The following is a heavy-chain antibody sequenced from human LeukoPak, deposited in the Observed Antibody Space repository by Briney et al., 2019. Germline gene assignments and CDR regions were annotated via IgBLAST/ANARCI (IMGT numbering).Heavy chain of an antibody. CDR1: GFTFSSYG. CDR3: ARQGDDY. Sequence: GGSLRLSCAASGFTFSSYGMHWVRQAPGKGLEWVTLISYDGSTKYYSDSVKGRFTISRDNAKNSLYLQMNSLRAEDTAVYYCARQGDDYWGHGTLVTVSS. J-gene: IGHJ4*01. D-gene: IGHD3-16*01. V-gene: IGHV3-33*05. CDR2: ISYDGSTK.